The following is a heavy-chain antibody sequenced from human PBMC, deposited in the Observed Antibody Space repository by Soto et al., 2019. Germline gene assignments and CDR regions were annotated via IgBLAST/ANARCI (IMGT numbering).Heavy chain of an antibody. CDR2: ISYDGSNK. CDR3: AKDVRGDYASPYYYYYGMDV. D-gene: IGHD2-21*02. J-gene: IGHJ6*02. V-gene: IGHV3-30*18. CDR1: GFTFSSYG. Sequence: QVQLVESGGGVVQPGRSLRLSCAASGFTFSSYGMHWVRQAPGKGLEWVAVISYDGSNKYYADSVKGRFTISRDNSKNSLYLLMNSLRAEDTAVYYCAKDVRGDYASPYYYYYGMDVWGQGTTVTVSS.